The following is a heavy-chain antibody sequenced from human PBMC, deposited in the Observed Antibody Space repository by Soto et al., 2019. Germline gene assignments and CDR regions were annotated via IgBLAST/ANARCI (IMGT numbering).Heavy chain of an antibody. D-gene: IGHD3-9*01. J-gene: IGHJ4*02. CDR1: GYDFTNYG. CDR2: ISAYNGNI. CDR3: ARGHHILTGWKCTF. V-gene: IGHV1-18*01. Sequence: QVRLVQSGAEVKKPGASVKVSCKTYGYDFTNYGINWVRQAPGQGLEWMGWISAYNGNIVYAQNFRGRATLTTDASTGTAYRELRSRRSDGTSVYYCARGHHILTGWKCTFWRQGTLVTVTS.